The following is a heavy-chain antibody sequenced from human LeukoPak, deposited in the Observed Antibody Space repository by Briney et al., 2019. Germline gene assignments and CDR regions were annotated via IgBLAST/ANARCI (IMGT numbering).Heavy chain of an antibody. V-gene: IGHV3-23*01. CDR3: AKSTASFSALPSGDFDY. CDR2: ISGSGGST. CDR1: GFTFSSYA. Sequence: PGGSLRLSCAASGFTFSSYAMSWVRQAPGKGLEWVSAISGSGGSTYYADSVKGRFTISRDNSKNTLYLQMNSLRAEDTAVYYCAKSTASFSALPSGDFDYWGQGTLVTVSS. D-gene: IGHD3-10*01. J-gene: IGHJ4*02.